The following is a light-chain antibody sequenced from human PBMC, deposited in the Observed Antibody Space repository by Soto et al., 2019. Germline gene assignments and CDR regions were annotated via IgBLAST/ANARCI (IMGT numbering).Light chain of an antibody. CDR1: ETVRTN. Sequence: IVMTQSPVTLSVSPGERVTLSCRASETVRTNLAWFQQKPGHPPRLLIFGASTRATGIPTRFAGSGSETDFTLTIDSLQAEDLAVYYCQQYYNWPAYTFGHGTKLEI. J-gene: IGKJ2*01. CDR3: QQYYNWPAYT. V-gene: IGKV3-15*01. CDR2: GAS.